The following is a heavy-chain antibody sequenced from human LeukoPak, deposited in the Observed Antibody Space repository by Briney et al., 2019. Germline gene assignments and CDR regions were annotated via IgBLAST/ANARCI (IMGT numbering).Heavy chain of an antibody. CDR1: GGSISSYY. V-gene: IGHV4-59*12. Sequence: SETLSLTCTVSGGSISSYYWSWIRQPPGKGLEWIGYIYYSGSTNYNPSLKSRVTISVDTSKNQFSLKLSSVTAADTAVYYCARVLRDYYDSSGYYPILDYWGQGTLVTVSS. CDR2: IYYSGST. CDR3: ARVLRDYYDSSGYYPILDY. J-gene: IGHJ4*02. D-gene: IGHD3-22*01.